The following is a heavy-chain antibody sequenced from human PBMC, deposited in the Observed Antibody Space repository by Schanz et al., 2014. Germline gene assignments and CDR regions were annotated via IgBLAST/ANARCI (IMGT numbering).Heavy chain of an antibody. CDR2: ISSSSSYI. J-gene: IGHJ6*03. D-gene: IGHD2-21*02. Sequence: EVQLVESGGGLAQPGGSLRLSCAASGFTFTNYAMTWVRQAPGKGLEWVSSISSSSSYISYADSVKGRFTISRDNAKNSLYLQMNSLRAEDTAVYYCARPSDSSWYMDVWGKGTTVTVSS. CDR1: GFTFTNYA. CDR3: ARPSDSSWYMDV. V-gene: IGHV3-21*01.